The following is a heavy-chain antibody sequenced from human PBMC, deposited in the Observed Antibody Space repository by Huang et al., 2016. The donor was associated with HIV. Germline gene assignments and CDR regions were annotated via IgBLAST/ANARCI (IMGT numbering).Heavy chain of an antibody. V-gene: IGHV4-59*11. CDR3: ARESAASRYFDY. J-gene: IGHJ4*02. CDR1: GDSISSQY. Sequence: QVQLQESGPGLVKPSETLSLTCAVSGDSISSQYWSWIRQPPGKGLEWIGSILYGGSTTHNPSLKGRGTMSVDTSKNRFSLKLTSVTAADTAVYYCARESAASRYFDYWGLGTLVAVSS. CDR2: ILYGGST.